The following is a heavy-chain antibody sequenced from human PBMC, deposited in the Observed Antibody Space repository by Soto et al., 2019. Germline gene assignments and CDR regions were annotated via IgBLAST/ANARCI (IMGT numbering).Heavy chain of an antibody. J-gene: IGHJ4*02. CDR1: GGSISSYY. CDR2: IYTTGST. V-gene: IGHV4-4*07. CDR3: ARDKYSSNWYYFDY. D-gene: IGHD6-13*01. Sequence: SETLSLTCTVSGGSISSYYWSWIRQSAGKGLAWIGRIYTTGSTNYNPSLRSRVTMSVDTSKNQFSLKLSSVTAADTAVYYCARDKYSSNWYYFDYWGQGTLVTV.